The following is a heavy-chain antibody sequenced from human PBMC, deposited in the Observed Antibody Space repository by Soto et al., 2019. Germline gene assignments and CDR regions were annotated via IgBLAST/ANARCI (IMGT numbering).Heavy chain of an antibody. CDR1: GFTFSSYA. Sequence: VGSLRLSCAASGFTFSSYAMHWVRQAPGKGLEWVAVISYDGSNKYYADSVKGRFTISRDNSKNTLYLQMNSLRAEDTAVYYCARAGYNWIYVDYYYYGMDVWGQGTTVTVS. CDR3: ARAGYNWIYVDYYYYGMDV. J-gene: IGHJ6*02. D-gene: IGHD1-7*01. V-gene: IGHV3-30-3*01. CDR2: ISYDGSNK.